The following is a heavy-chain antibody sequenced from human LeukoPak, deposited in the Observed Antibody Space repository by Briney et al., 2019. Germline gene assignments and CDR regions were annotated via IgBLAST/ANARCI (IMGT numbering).Heavy chain of an antibody. CDR3: ARAYHYDRSSTYRPFDY. V-gene: IGHV3-7*04. Sequence: GGSLRLSCVGSGFTFSGNSMNWVRQAPGKGLEWVANIKEDGSEKHYVVSEKGRFTISRDNAENPLYLQMNSLRAEDTAVYYCARAYHYDRSSTYRPFDYWGQGALVTVSS. CDR2: IKEDGSEK. D-gene: IGHD3-22*01. J-gene: IGHJ4*02. CDR1: GFTFSGNS.